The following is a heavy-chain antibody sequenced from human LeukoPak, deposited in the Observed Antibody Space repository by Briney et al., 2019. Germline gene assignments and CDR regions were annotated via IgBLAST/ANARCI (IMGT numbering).Heavy chain of an antibody. D-gene: IGHD6-25*01. Sequence: SETLSLTCDVSGGSVTSTNWWTWFRQPPAKGLEWIGVVHLDGRTNYNPSLKSRLVMSADLPENHISLKLTSVTAADTAVYYCAREGGFYRPLDYSGQGTLVTVSS. J-gene: IGHJ4*02. V-gene: IGHV4-4*02. CDR3: AREGGFYRPLDY. CDR2: VHLDGRT. CDR1: GGSVTSTNW.